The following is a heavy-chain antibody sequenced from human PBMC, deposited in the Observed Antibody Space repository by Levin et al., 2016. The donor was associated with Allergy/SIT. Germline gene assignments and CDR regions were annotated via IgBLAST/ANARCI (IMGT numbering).Heavy chain of an antibody. D-gene: IGHD6-19*01. CDR2: IYYSGST. J-gene: IGHJ2*01. Sequence: GSLRLSCTVSGGSISSSSYYWGWIRQPPGKGLEWIGSIYYSGSTYYNPSLKSRVTISVDTSKNQFSLKLSSVTAADTAVYYCARRSAVAGTRTWYFDLWGRGTLVTVSS. V-gene: IGHV4-39*01. CDR1: GGSISSSSYY. CDR3: ARRSAVAGTRTWYFDL.